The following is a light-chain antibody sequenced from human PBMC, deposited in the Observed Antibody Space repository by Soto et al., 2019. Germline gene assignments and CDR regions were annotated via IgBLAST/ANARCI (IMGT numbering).Light chain of an antibody. CDR1: QSVSRK. J-gene: IGKJ1*01. CDR2: DSS. Sequence: EIVMTQSPATLSVSPGESATLSCRASQSVSRKLVWYQQKPGQAPRLVIYDSSIRATGIPARFSGSGSGTDFTLTINSLQSEDFAVYYCQQRYNWPRTFGQGTKVDIK. V-gene: IGKV3-15*01. CDR3: QQRYNWPRT.